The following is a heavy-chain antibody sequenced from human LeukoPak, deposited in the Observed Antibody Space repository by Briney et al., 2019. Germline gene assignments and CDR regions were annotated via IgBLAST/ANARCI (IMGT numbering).Heavy chain of an antibody. CDR3: AREPGRSGCYDY. CDR2: MSHDEVNE. Sequence: HPGRSLRLSCAASGFIFSDYAMHWVRQAPGKGLEWVAAMSHDEVNEYYAHSLRGRFTISRDNSKNTLYLQMNSLRAEDTAVYYCAREPGRSGCYDYWGQGTLVTVSS. V-gene: IGHV3-30*03. CDR1: GFIFSDYA. J-gene: IGHJ4*02. D-gene: IGHD3-22*01.